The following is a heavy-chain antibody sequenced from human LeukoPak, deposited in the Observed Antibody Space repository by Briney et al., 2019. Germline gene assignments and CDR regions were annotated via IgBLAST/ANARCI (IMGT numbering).Heavy chain of an antibody. CDR3: ASGPPNNWFDP. J-gene: IGHJ5*02. CDR1: GASITSSY. CDR2: INHSGST. V-gene: IGHV4-34*01. Sequence: SETLSLTCTVSGASITSSYWSWIRQPPGKGLEWIGEINHSGSTNYNPSLKSRVTISVDTSKNQFSLKLSSVTAADTAVYYCASGPPNNWFDPWGQGTLVTVSS.